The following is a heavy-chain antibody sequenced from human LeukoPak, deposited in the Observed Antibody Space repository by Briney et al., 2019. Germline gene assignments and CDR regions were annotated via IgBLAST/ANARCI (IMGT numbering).Heavy chain of an antibody. CDR2: IKSDGSET. V-gene: IGHV3-74*01. Sequence: AGTLRLSCAASGFTFSSYWMHWVRHAPGKGLMWVSRIKSDGSETSYADSVKGRFTISRDNARNTLYLQMNSLRPDDTAIYYCASDRVFYGLDVWGQGTTVTVSS. J-gene: IGHJ6*02. CDR3: ASDRVFYGLDV. CDR1: GFTFSSYW.